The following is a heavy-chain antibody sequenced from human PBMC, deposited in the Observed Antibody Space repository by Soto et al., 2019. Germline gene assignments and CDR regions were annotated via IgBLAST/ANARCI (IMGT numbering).Heavy chain of an antibody. CDR2: IYTSGST. J-gene: IGHJ4*02. CDR3: ERDVHLVGATRGFDY. D-gene: IGHD1-26*01. Sequence: PSETLSLTCTVSGGSISSYYWSWIRQPAGKGLEWIGRIYTSGSTNYNPSLKSRVTMSVDTSKNQFSLKLSSVTAADTAVYYCERDVHLVGATRGFDYWGQGTLVTVSS. CDR1: GGSISSYY. V-gene: IGHV4-4*07.